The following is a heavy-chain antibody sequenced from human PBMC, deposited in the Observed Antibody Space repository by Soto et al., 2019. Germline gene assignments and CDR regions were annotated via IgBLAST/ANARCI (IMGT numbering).Heavy chain of an antibody. D-gene: IGHD3-22*01. V-gene: IGHV4-39*01. CDR1: GDSVSISDYY. CDR3: AAHDSGGYYAEY. Sequence: QLQLQESGPGLVKPSETLSLTCTVSGDSVSISDYYWGWIRQPPGKGLEWIGSIHYSGSTYNKPSLKSRATISGDTSKKQFSLKLTSVTAADPAVYYCAAHDSGGYYAEYWGQGTLVTVSA. J-gene: IGHJ4*02. CDR2: IHYSGST.